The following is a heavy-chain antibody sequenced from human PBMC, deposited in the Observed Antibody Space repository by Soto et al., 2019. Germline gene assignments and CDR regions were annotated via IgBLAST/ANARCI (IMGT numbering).Heavy chain of an antibody. J-gene: IGHJ4*02. D-gene: IGHD1-1*01. CDR3: AREQRSSFDY. CDR1: RFTFSSFW. CDR2: IKQDGSEK. Sequence: GGSLRLSCAASRFTFSSFWMSWVRQAPGKGLEWVANIKQDGSEKYYVDSVKGRFTISRDNAENSLFLQRSSLRAEDTAVYYCAREQRSSFDYWGPGTPVTVSS. V-gene: IGHV3-7*01.